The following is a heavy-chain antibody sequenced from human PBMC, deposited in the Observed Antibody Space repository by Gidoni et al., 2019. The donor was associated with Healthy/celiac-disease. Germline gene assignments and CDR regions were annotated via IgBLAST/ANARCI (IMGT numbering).Heavy chain of an antibody. CDR1: GFTFSSYS. D-gene: IGHD1-7*01. Sequence: EVQLVESGGGLVKPGGSLRLSCAASGFTFSSYSMNWVRQAPGKGLEWVSSISSSSSYIYYADSVKGRFTISRDNAKNSLYLQMNSLRAEDTAVYYCARMAEYNWNYVYYYYGMDVWGQGTTVTVSS. CDR2: ISSSSSYI. J-gene: IGHJ6*02. V-gene: IGHV3-21*01. CDR3: ARMAEYNWNYVYYYYGMDV.